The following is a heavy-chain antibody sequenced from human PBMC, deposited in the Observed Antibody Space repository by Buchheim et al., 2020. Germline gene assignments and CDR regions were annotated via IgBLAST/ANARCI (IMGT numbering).Heavy chain of an antibody. CDR2: ISSSGSTI. V-gene: IGHV3-48*03. J-gene: IGHJ6*02. D-gene: IGHD2-2*01. Sequence: EVQLVESGGGLVQPGGSLRLSCAAPGFTFSSYEMNWVRQAPGKGLEWVSYISSSGSTIYYADSVKGRFTISRDNAKNSLYLQMNSLRAEDTAVYYCAREVRLYYYYGMDVWGQGTT. CDR3: AREVRLYYYYGMDV. CDR1: GFTFSSYE.